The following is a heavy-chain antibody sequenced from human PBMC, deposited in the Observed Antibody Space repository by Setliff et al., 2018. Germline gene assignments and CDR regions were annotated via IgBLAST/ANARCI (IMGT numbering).Heavy chain of an antibody. CDR3: AGVVYYASGSSLSYGMDV. Sequence: GASVKVSCKASGYNFAESIVSWVRQAPGQGLEWMGWISAYNGHAYSAQKFQARVTLTTDTSTNMAYMELRGLRSDDTAIYYCAGVVYYASGSSLSYGMDVWGQGTAVTVSS. V-gene: IGHV1-18*01. J-gene: IGHJ6*02. CDR1: GYNFAESI. D-gene: IGHD3-10*01. CDR2: ISAYNGHA.